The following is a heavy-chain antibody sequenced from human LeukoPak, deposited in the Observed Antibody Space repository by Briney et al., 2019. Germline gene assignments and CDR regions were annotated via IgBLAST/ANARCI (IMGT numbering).Heavy chain of an antibody. J-gene: IGHJ3*02. V-gene: IGHV3-23*01. CDR1: GFTFSSYA. D-gene: IGHD4-23*01. Sequence: QAGGSLRLSCAASGFTFSSYAMSWVRQAPGKGLEWVSGISGSSGNTYYAGSVKGRFTISRDNSKNTLYLQMNSLRAEDTAVYYCAKSRSGNTDGFDIWGQGTMVTVSS. CDR3: AKSRSGNTDGFDI. CDR2: ISGSSGNT.